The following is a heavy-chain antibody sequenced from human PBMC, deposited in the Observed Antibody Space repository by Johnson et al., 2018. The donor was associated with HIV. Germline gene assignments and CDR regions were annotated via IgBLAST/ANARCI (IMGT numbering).Heavy chain of an antibody. V-gene: IGHV3-30*02. J-gene: IGHJ3*02. CDR2: IRYDGSNK. CDR3: AKGGYNWKFDGFDI. D-gene: IGHD1-20*01. Sequence: QVQLVESGGGVVQPGGSLRLSCAASGFTFSSYGMHWVRQAPGKGLEWVAFIRYDGSNKYYADSVKGRFTIFRANSKNTLYLQLNSLRAEDPAVYYCAKGGYNWKFDGFDIWGQGTMVTVSS. CDR1: GFTFSSYG.